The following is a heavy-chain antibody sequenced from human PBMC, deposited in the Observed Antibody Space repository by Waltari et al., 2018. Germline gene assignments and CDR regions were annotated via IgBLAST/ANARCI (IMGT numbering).Heavy chain of an antibody. V-gene: IGHV4-34*01. CDR3: ARRAGRYDYVWGSPNWFDP. J-gene: IGHJ5*02. D-gene: IGHD3-16*01. Sequence: QVQLQQWGAGLLKPSETLSLTCAVYGGSFSGYYWSWIRQPPGKGLEWIGEINHSGSNNYNPSLKSRVTISVDTSKNQFSLKLSSVTAADTAVYYCARRAGRYDYVWGSPNWFDPWGQGTLVTVSS. CDR1: GGSFSGYY. CDR2: INHSGSN.